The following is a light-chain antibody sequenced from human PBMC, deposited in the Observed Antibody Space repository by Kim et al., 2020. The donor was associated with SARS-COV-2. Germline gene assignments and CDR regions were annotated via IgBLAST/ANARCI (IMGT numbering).Light chain of an antibody. V-gene: IGKV1-5*03. CDR2: KAS. CDR3: QQYNSYPLT. J-gene: IGKJ4*01. CDR1: QSISSW. Sequence: ASVGDRVTITCRASQSISSWLAWYQQKPGKAPKVLIYKASSLESGVTSRFSGSGSGTEFTLTITSLQPDDFATYYCQQYNSYPLTFGGGTKVDIK.